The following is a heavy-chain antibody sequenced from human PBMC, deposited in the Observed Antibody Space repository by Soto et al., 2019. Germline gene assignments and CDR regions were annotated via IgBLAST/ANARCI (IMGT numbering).Heavy chain of an antibody. CDR3: ATSPSGSGTYIANH. CDR1: GGTLSNSG. Sequence: SVKVSCKASGGTLSNSGLSWVRQAPGQGLEWLGGFIPIFPTPHYAQRFRGRVTITADELTNTAYMEMSSLRSDDTAVYYCATSPSGSGTYIANHWGRGTLVTVSS. CDR2: FIPIFPTP. D-gene: IGHD3-10*01. J-gene: IGHJ4*02. V-gene: IGHV1-69*13.